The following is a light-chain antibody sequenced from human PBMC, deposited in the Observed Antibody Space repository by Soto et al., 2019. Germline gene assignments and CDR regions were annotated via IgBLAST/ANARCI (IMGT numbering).Light chain of an antibody. Sequence: DIQMTQSPSSLSASVGDRGTITCQASQDVGNCLNWYQQKAGRAPKFLMQDASNLETGVPSRFSRSGSGKYFSFTITSLQPEDVATYYCQQCRDVPLTFGGGTKVDIK. J-gene: IGKJ4*01. V-gene: IGKV1-33*01. CDR3: QQCRDVPLT. CDR1: QDVGNC. CDR2: DAS.